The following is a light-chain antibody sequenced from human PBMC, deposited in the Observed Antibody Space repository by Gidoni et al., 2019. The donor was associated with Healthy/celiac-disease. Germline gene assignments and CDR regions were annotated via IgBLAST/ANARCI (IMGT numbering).Light chain of an antibody. CDR1: QRVSSY. V-gene: IGKV3-11*01. CDR2: DAS. J-gene: IGKJ2*01. CDR3: QQRSNWPLMYT. Sequence: EIVLTQSPATLSLSPGERATLSCRASQRVSSYLAWYQQKPGQAPRLLIDDASNRATGIPARFSGSGSGTDFTLTISSLEPEDFAVYYCQQRSNWPLMYTFGQGTKLEIK.